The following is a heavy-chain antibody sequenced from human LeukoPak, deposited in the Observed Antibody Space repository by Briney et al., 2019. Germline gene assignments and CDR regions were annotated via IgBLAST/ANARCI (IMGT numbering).Heavy chain of an antibody. J-gene: IGHJ4*02. CDR3: ARDPAVGDGEHFDD. CDR2: INSDGSST. D-gene: IGHD4-17*01. CDR1: GFTFSSYW. V-gene: IGHV3-74*01. Sequence: PGGSLRLSCAASGFTFSSYWMHWVRQAPGKGLVWVSRINSDGSSTTYADSVKGRFTISRDNAKNTLYLQMNGLRAEDTAVYYCARDPAVGDGEHFDDWGQGTLVTVSS.